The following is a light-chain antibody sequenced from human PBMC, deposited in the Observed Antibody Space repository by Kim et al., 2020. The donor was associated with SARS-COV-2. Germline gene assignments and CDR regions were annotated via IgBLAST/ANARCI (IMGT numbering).Light chain of an antibody. Sequence: SYELTQPPSVSVSPGQTASITCSGDKLGDKYVCWYQQKPGQSPVLVIYQDTKRPSGIPERFSGSNSGNTATLTISGTQAMDEADYYCQAWDSNTAVVFGGGTQLTVL. V-gene: IGLV3-1*01. CDR3: QAWDSNTAVV. CDR2: QDT. J-gene: IGLJ2*01. CDR1: KLGDKY.